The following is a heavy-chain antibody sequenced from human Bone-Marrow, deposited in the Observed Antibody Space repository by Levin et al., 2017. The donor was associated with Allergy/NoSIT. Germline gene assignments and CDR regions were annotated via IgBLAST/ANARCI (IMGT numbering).Heavy chain of an antibody. Sequence: ASVKVSCKASGYSFTTYDITWVRQAPGQGLEWMGWISGSNGNTNYAQKLQGRVTITTDTSTSTAYMELRSLRSDDTAVYYCARDSLGSEIDPWGQGTLVTVSS. CDR1: GYSFTTYD. CDR3: ARDSLGSEIDP. CDR2: ISGSNGNT. D-gene: IGHD3-16*01. J-gene: IGHJ5*02. V-gene: IGHV1-18*01.